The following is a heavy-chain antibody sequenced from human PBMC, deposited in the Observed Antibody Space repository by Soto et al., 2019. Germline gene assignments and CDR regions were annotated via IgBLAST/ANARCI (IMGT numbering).Heavy chain of an antibody. CDR3: ARSTIAPHLFMYPFDY. CDR1: GDTISTGGYT. J-gene: IGHJ4*01. D-gene: IGHD6-6*01. V-gene: IGHV4-30-2*01. CDR2: TYHSGNP. Sequence: SETLSLTCDVSGDTISTGGYTWAWIRQPPGKALEWIGHTYHSGNPYYNPSLKSRVIISVDTSKNQLSLELNSVTAADTAVYYCARSTIAPHLFMYPFDYWGQGTLVTVSS.